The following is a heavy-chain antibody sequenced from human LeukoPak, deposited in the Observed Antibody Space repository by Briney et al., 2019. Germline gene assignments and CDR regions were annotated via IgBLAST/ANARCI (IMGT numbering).Heavy chain of an antibody. J-gene: IGHJ6*03. V-gene: IGHV4-39*07. Sequence: SETLSLTCTVSGGSISSSSYYWGWIRQPPGKGLEWIGSIYYSGSTYYNPSLQSRVTISVDTSKNQSSLKLSSVTAADTAVYYCARGLREYSYGYGHYYYMDVWGKGTTVTVSS. CDR2: IYYSGST. CDR1: GGSISSSSYY. CDR3: ARGLREYSYGYGHYYYMDV. D-gene: IGHD5-18*01.